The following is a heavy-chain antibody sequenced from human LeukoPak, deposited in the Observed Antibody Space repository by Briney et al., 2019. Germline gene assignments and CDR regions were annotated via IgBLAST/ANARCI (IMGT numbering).Heavy chain of an antibody. CDR3: ASDDPLTGYLGYYYYGMDV. J-gene: IGHJ6*02. V-gene: IGHV4-39*01. CDR2: IYYSGST. CDR1: GGSIGSSSYY. D-gene: IGHD3-9*01. Sequence: SETLSLTCNVSGGSIGSSSYYWGWNRQPPGKGLEWIGSIYYSGSTYYNPSLKSRVTISVDTSKNQFSLKLSSVTAADTAVYYCASDDPLTGYLGYYYYGMDVWGQGTTVTVSS.